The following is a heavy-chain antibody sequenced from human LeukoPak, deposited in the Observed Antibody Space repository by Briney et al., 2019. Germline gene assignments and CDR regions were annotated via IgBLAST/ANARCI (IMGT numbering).Heavy chain of an antibody. D-gene: IGHD4-17*01. Sequence: SETLSLTCAVSGGSISSYYWSWIRQPPGKGLEWIGYIYYIGSTNYNPSLKSRVTISVDTSKNQFSLKLTSVTAADTAVYYCARDPYGDSRLDYWDQGTLVTVSS. J-gene: IGHJ4*02. V-gene: IGHV4-59*01. CDR2: IYYIGST. CDR1: GGSISSYY. CDR3: ARDPYGDSRLDY.